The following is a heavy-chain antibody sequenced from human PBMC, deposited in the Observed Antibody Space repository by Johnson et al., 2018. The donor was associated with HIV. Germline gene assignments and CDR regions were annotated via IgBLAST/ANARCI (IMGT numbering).Heavy chain of an antibody. V-gene: IGHV3-33*06. Sequence: QVQLVESGGGVVRPGGSLRLSCAASGFTFDDYGMSWVRQVPGKGLEWVAVVWFDGRNKYYSDSVKGRFTISRDDSKNTLYLQMNSLRVEDTAVYHCAKVAVATAAGGAFDIWGQGTMVTVSS. J-gene: IGHJ3*02. CDR1: GFTFDDYG. CDR2: VWFDGRNK. D-gene: IGHD6-13*01. CDR3: AKVAVATAAGGAFDI.